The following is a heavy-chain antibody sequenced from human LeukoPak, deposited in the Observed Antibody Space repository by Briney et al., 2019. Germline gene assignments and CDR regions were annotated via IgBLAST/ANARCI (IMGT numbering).Heavy chain of an antibody. J-gene: IGHJ6*04. D-gene: IGHD3-10*02. CDR3: AELGITMIGGV. CDR1: GFTFSSYE. CDR2: ISGSGGST. V-gene: IGHV3-48*03. Sequence: GGSLRLSCAASGFTFSSYEMNWVRQAPGKGLEWVSAISGSGGSTYYAGSVKGRFTISRDNAKNSLYLQMNSLRAEDTAVYYCAELGITMIGGVWGKGTTVTISS.